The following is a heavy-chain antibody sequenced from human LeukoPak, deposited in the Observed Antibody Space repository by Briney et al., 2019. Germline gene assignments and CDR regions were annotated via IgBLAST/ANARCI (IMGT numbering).Heavy chain of an antibody. CDR1: GFTISGDA. J-gene: IGHJ3*01. CDR2: ISFDGSYK. Sequence: PGTSLRLSCTASGFTISGDAMHWVRQAPGKGLQWVAHISFDGSYKYYADSVKGRFTISRDNSKNTLYLQMNSLRTADTALFYCARETLDALDLWGPGTLVTVSS. V-gene: IGHV3-30*04. CDR3: ARETLDALDL.